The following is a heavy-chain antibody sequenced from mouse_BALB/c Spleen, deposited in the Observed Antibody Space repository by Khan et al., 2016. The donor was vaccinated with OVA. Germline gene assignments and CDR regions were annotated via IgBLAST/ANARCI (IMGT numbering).Heavy chain of an antibody. Sequence: VQLQESGPDLVAPSQSLSITCTISGFSLTNYGVHWVRQPPGKGLEWLVVIWSDGSTTYNSPLNSRLSISKDNSKSQVFLKMNSLQADDTAMYYCARQPYYHYYIMDYWGQGTSVTVSS. V-gene: IGHV2-6-1*01. CDR2: IWSDGST. D-gene: IGHD2-10*01. CDR1: GFSLTNYG. CDR3: ARQPYYHYYIMDY. J-gene: IGHJ4*01.